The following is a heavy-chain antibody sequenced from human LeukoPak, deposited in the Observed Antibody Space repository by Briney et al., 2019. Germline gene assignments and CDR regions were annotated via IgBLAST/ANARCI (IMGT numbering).Heavy chain of an antibody. Sequence: PSETLSLTCTVSGGSISSYYWSWIRQPAGKGLEWIGRIYTSGSTNYNPSLKSRDTMSVDTSKNQFSLKLSSVTAADTAVYYCARELDDYGDLNFDYWGQGTLVTVSS. CDR3: ARELDDYGDLNFDY. V-gene: IGHV4-4*07. CDR1: GGSISSYY. J-gene: IGHJ4*02. D-gene: IGHD4-17*01. CDR2: IYTSGST.